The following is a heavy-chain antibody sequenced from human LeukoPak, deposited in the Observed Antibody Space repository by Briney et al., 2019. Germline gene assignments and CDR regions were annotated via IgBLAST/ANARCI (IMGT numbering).Heavy chain of an antibody. D-gene: IGHD3-22*01. Sequence: PSETLSLTCTVSGGSISSSSYYWGWIRQPPGKGLEWIGSIYYSGSTYYNPSLKSRVTISVDTSKNQFSLKLSSVTAADTAVYYCARAAKYYYDSSGYYLAYWGQGTLVTVSS. CDR3: ARAAKYYYDSSGYYLAY. V-gene: IGHV4-39*01. CDR2: IYYSGST. J-gene: IGHJ4*02. CDR1: GGSISSSSYY.